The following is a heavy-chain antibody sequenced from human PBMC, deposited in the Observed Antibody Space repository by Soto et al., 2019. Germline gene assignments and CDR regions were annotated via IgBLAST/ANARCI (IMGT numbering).Heavy chain of an antibody. CDR2: IKQDGSDK. D-gene: IGHD6-19*01. J-gene: IGHJ3*02. CDR1: GFTFSSYW. V-gene: IGHV3-7*01. CDR3: ASAKAVAGLRVAFDI. Sequence: EVQLVESGGGLVQPGGSLRLSCAASGFTFSSYWMTWVRQAPGKGLEWVANIKQDGSDKYYVDSVKGRFTISRDNAKNSLYLQMDSLRAEDTAVYYCASAKAVAGLRVAFDIWGQGTMVIVSS.